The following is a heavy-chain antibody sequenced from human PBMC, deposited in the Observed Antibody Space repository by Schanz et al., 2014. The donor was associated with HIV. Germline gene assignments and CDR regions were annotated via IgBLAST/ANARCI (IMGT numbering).Heavy chain of an antibody. Sequence: EVQVSESGGGFVQPGASLRLSCTASGFPLPDNALTWVRQAPGKGLEWVADIRGDGATHYADSVRGRFTVSRDNSNNKLFLQMNSLRADDTGVYYCARDLGYCGGGSCSWGQGTLVTVSS. CDR3: ARDLGYCGGGSCS. D-gene: IGHD2-15*01. CDR2: IRGDGAT. V-gene: IGHV3-66*01. J-gene: IGHJ4*02. CDR1: GFPLPDNA.